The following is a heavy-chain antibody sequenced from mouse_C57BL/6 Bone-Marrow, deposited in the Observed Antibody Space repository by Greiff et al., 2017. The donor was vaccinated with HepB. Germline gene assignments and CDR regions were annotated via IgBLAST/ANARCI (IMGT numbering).Heavy chain of an antibody. J-gene: IGHJ4*01. V-gene: IGHV1-64*01. D-gene: IGHD2-1*01. CDR1: GYTFTSYW. CDR2: IHPNSGST. CDR3: ARWDYGKPSMDY. Sequence: QVQLKQPGAELVKPGASVKLSCKASGYTFTSYWMHWVKQRPGQGLEWIGMIHPNSGSTNYNEKFKSKATLTVDKSSSTAYMQLSSLTSEDSAVYYCARWDYGKPSMDYWGQGTSVTVSS.